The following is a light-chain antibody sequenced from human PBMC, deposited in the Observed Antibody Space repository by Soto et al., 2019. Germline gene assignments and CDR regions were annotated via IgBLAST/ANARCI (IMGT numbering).Light chain of an antibody. CDR2: DAS. J-gene: IGKJ4*01. CDR1: QSVSSY. Sequence: EIVLPQSPATLSLSPGESATLSCRASQSVSSYLAWYQQKPGQAPRLLIYDASNRATGIPARFSGSGSGTDFTLTISSLEPEDFAVYYCQQRSYWLTFGGGTKVDIK. V-gene: IGKV3-11*01. CDR3: QQRSYWLT.